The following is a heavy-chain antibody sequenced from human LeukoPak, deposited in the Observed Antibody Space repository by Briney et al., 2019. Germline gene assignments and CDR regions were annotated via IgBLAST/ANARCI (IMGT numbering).Heavy chain of an antibody. V-gene: IGHV3-74*01. D-gene: IGHD1-26*01. CDR2: INADGSIT. Sequence: GGSLRLSCAASGVTLSRYWMHWGRQAPGKGLVWVSRINADGSITSYADSVKGRFTISRDNAKNTLYLQMNSLKNEDTAVYYCASSRYSGSYGDYWGQGTLVTVSS. J-gene: IGHJ4*02. CDR1: GVTLSRYW. CDR3: ASSRYSGSYGDY.